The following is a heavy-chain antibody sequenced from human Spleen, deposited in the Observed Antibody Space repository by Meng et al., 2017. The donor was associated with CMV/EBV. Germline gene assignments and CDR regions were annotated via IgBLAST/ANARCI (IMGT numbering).Heavy chain of an antibody. Sequence: LSLTCAASGFAISSNYMTWVRQAPGKGLEWVSSISSSSSYIYDADSVKGRFTISRDNAKNSLYLQMNSLRAEDTAVYYCARDSHLWGQGTLVTVSS. CDR2: ISSSSSYI. CDR3: ARDSHL. V-gene: IGHV3-21*01. J-gene: IGHJ4*02. CDR1: GFAISSNY.